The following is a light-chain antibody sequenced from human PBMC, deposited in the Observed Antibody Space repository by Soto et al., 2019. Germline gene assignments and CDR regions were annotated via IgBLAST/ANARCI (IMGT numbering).Light chain of an antibody. Sequence: DIPMTQSPSTLSGSVGDRVTITCRASQTISSWLAWYQQKPGKAPKLLIYKASTLKSGVPSRFSGSGSGTEFTLTILSLQPDDFATYYCQHYKSYSESFGQGTKVELK. CDR3: QHYKSYSES. CDR1: QTISSW. J-gene: IGKJ1*01. CDR2: KAS. V-gene: IGKV1-5*03.